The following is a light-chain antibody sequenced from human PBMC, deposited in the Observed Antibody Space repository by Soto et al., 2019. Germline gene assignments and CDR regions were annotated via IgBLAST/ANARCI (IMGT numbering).Light chain of an antibody. CDR3: QQYGSSLWT. CDR2: GAS. Sequence: VLTQSPGTLSLSPGESATLSCRASQSVSSSYLAWFQHKPGQAPRLLIFGASTRATGIPDRFSGSGSGTDFTLTISRLEPEDFAVYYCQQYGSSLWTFGQGTKVDIK. V-gene: IGKV3-20*01. J-gene: IGKJ1*01. CDR1: QSVSSSY.